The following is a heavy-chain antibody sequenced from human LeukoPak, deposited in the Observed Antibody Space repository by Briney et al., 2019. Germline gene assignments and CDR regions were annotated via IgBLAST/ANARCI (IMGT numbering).Heavy chain of an antibody. CDR1: GFTFSSYG. J-gene: IGHJ4*02. Sequence: GGSLRLSCAASGFTFSSYGMHWVRQATGKGLEWVAVIWYDGSNKYYADSVKGRFTISRDNSKNTLYLQMNSLRAEDTAVYYCAKGGIAMADYYFDYWGQGTLVTVSS. CDR2: IWYDGSNK. CDR3: AKGGIAMADYYFDY. V-gene: IGHV3-33*06. D-gene: IGHD6-19*01.